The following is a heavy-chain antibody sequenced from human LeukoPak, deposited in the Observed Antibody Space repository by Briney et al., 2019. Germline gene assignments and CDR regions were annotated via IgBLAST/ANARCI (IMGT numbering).Heavy chain of an antibody. D-gene: IGHD5-18*01. Sequence: PSETLSLTCTVSGGSISSYYWNWIRQPAGKGLEWIGRIYSSGSTNYNPSLKSRVTMSVDTSKNQFSLKLSSVTAADTAVYYCARDGPRIQPDAFEIWGQGTMVTVSS. CDR3: ARDGPRIQPDAFEI. J-gene: IGHJ3*02. CDR2: IYSSGST. V-gene: IGHV4-4*07. CDR1: GGSISSYY.